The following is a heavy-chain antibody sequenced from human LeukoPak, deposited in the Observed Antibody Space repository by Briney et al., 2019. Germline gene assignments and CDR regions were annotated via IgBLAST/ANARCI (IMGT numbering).Heavy chain of an antibody. D-gene: IGHD4-17*01. CDR3: ARGAYGDYPPDY. CDR1: GGTFSSYA. Sequence: ASVKVSCKASGGTFSSYAISWVRQAPGQGLERMGGIIPIFGTANYAQKFQGRVTITADESTSTAYMELSSLRSEDTAVYYCARGAYGDYPPDYWGQGTLVTVSS. CDR2: IIPIFGTA. J-gene: IGHJ4*02. V-gene: IGHV1-69*13.